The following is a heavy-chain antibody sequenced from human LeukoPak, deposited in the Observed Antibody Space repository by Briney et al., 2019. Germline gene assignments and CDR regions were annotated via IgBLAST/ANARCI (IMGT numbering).Heavy chain of an antibody. Sequence: SETLSLTCAVYSGSFSGYYWTWIRQPPGKGLEWIGEINHSGSTNYNPSLKSRVTISVDTSKNQFSLKLSSVTAADTAVYYCARRSVSWGAFDIWGQGTMVTVSS. D-gene: IGHD7-27*01. V-gene: IGHV4-34*01. J-gene: IGHJ3*02. CDR1: SGSFSGYY. CDR3: ARRSVSWGAFDI. CDR2: INHSGST.